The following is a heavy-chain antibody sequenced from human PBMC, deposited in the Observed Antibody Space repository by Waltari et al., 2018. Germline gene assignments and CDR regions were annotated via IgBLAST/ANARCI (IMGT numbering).Heavy chain of an antibody. J-gene: IGHJ4*02. CDR2: IIPIFGTA. Sequence: SSAISWVRQAPGQGLEWMGRIIPIFGTANYAQKFQGRVTITADKSTSTAYMELSSLRSEDTAVYYCARVGFLEWTDYWGQGTLVTVSS. D-gene: IGHD3-3*01. CDR3: ARVGFLEWTDY. CDR1: SSA. V-gene: IGHV1-69*06.